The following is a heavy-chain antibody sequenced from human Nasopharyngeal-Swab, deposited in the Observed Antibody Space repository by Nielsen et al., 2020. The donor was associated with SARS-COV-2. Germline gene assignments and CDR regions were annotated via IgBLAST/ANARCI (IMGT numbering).Heavy chain of an antibody. Sequence: SETLSLTCAVSGGSISSGFYSWSWIRQPPGKGLERIGYIYHSGNTYYNPSLKSRVTISVDRSKNQFSLRLSSVTAADTAVYYCARKYCNGDCYFDYWGQGTLVTVSS. CDR3: ARKYCNGDCYFDY. CDR1: GGSISSGFYS. V-gene: IGHV4-30-2*01. CDR2: IYHSGNT. J-gene: IGHJ4*02. D-gene: IGHD2-21*02.